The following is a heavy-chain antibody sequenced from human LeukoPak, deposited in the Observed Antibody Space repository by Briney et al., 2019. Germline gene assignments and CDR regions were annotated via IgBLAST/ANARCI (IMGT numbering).Heavy chain of an antibody. CDR3: TTLNYVWGTYPPDY. D-gene: IGHD3-16*02. CDR1: GFNFSGSA. V-gene: IGHV3-73*01. J-gene: IGHJ4*02. Sequence: GGSLKLSCAASGFNFSGSAIHWVRQASGKGLEWVGRTRSKAHNYATAYAESVQGRFSISRDESKTAAYLQMNSLKTEDTAVYYCTTLNYVWGTYPPDYWGQGSLVTVSS. CDR2: TRSKAHNYAT.